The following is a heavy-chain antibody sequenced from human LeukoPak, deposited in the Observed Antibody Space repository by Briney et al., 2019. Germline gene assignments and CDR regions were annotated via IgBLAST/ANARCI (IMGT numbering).Heavy chain of an antibody. CDR2: MSPNSGNT. V-gene: IGHV1-8*01. Sequence: ASVKISCKASGYTFTSYDINWVRQATGQGLEWMGWMSPNSGNTGYAQKFQGRVTMTRNTSISTAYMELSSLRSEDTAVYYCARVRITMVRGASRERYYFDYWGQGTLVTVSS. D-gene: IGHD3-10*01. J-gene: IGHJ4*02. CDR1: GYTFTSYD. CDR3: ARVRITMVRGASRERYYFDY.